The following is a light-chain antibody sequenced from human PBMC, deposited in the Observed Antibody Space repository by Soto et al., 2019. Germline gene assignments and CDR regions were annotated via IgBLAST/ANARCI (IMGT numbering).Light chain of an antibody. J-gene: IGKJ4*01. CDR3: QQYGSSSLT. CDR2: GAS. Sequence: EIVLTQSPGTLSLSPGERATLSCRASQSVSSSYLAWYQQKPGQAPRLLIYGASSSATGIPDRFSGSGSGTDLTLTISRLEPEDFAVYYCQQYGSSSLTFGGGTKVEIK. CDR1: QSVSSSY. V-gene: IGKV3-20*01.